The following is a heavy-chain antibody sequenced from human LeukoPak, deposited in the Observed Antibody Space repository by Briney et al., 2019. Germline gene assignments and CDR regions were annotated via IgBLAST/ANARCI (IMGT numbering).Heavy chain of an antibody. D-gene: IGHD1-7*01. J-gene: IGHJ4*02. CDR1: GGSISSGDYY. CDR3: ARVGVELHQPLDY. Sequence: SETLSLTCTVSGGSISSGDYYWSWIRQPPGKGLEWIGYIYYSGSTYYNPSLKSRVTISVDTSKNQYSLKLTSVTAADTAVYYCARVGVELHQPLDYWGQGTLVTVSS. CDR2: IYYSGST. V-gene: IGHV4-30-4*08.